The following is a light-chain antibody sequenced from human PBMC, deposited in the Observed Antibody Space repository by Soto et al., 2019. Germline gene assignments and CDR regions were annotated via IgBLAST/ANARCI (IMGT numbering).Light chain of an antibody. V-gene: IGLV2-8*01. J-gene: IGLJ1*01. Sequence: LAQPPSASGSPGQSVTISCTGTSSDVGGYNYVSWYQQHPGKAPKLMIYEVSKRPSGVPDRFSGSKSGNTASLTVSGLQAEDEADYYCSSYAGSNNFVFGTGTKVTVL. CDR3: SSYAGSNNFV. CDR2: EVS. CDR1: SSDVGGYNY.